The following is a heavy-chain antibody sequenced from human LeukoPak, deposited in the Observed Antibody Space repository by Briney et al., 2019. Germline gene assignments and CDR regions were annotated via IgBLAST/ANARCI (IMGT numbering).Heavy chain of an antibody. Sequence: PGGSLRLSCAASGFTFNSYEMNWVRQAPGKGLEWVSYISSSGSTKYYADSVKGRFTISRDNAKNSMYVQMNSLRAEDTAVYYCAREGRSGDDVTGYYGMDVWGKGTTVTVSS. CDR3: AREGRSGDDVTGYYGMDV. J-gene: IGHJ6*04. D-gene: IGHD5-12*01. CDR1: GFTFNSYE. CDR2: ISSSGSTK. V-gene: IGHV3-48*03.